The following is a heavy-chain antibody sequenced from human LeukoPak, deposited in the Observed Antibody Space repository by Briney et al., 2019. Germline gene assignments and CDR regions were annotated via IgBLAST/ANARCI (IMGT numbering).Heavy chain of an antibody. J-gene: IGHJ6*04. Sequence: GASVKVSCKASGGTFSSYAISWVRQAPGQGLEWMGGIIPIFGTANYAQKFQGRVTITADESTSTAYMELSGLRSEDTAVYYCARSPSTASVDYYYYGMDVWGKGTTVTVSS. V-gene: IGHV1-69*01. CDR2: IIPIFGTA. D-gene: IGHD4-23*01. CDR1: GGTFSSYA. CDR3: ARSPSTASVDYYYYGMDV.